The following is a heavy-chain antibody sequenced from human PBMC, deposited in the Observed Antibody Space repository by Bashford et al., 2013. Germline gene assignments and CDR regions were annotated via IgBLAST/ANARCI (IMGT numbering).Heavy chain of an antibody. Sequence: VRQAPGKGLVWVSRINSDGSNTNYADSVKGRFTISRDDAKNTLYLQMNSLRAEDTAVYYCTRGTIATPGTDYWGQGTLVTVSS. CDR3: TRGTIATPGTDY. CDR2: INSDGSNT. J-gene: IGHJ4*02. V-gene: IGHV3-74*01. D-gene: IGHD6-13*01.